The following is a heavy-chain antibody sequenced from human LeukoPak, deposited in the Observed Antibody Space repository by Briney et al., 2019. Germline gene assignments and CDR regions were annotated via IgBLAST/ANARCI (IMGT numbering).Heavy chain of an antibody. D-gene: IGHD5-18*01. CDR3: AKDMKGHTYGFADY. Sequence: GGSLRLSCAASGFTFSSYGMHWVRQAPGKGLEWVAVISYDGSNKYYADSVKGRFTISRDISKNTLYLQMNGLRVEDTAVYYCAKDMKGHTYGFADYWGQGTLVTVSS. V-gene: IGHV3-30*18. CDR1: GFTFSSYG. J-gene: IGHJ4*02. CDR2: ISYDGSNK.